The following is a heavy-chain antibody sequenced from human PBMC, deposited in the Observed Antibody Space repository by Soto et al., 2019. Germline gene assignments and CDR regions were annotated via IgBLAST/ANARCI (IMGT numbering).Heavy chain of an antibody. D-gene: IGHD3-16*01. CDR3: AKNLGWFIT. CDR2: NDGSGGGT. J-gene: IGHJ5*02. V-gene: IGHV3-23*01. Sequence: SIRLSCEVWRLRCTSTDMCCVHETPGNGLEWVSTNDGSGGGTYYADFVKGRLTISRYNSKNTVYLQMTTLRVDDTAKYYCAKNLGWFITWGQGTLVTVSS. CDR1: RLRCTSTD.